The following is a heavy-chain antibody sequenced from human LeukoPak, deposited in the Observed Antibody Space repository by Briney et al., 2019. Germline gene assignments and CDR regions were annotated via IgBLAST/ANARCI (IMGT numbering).Heavy chain of an antibody. J-gene: IGHJ4*02. V-gene: IGHV3-43*02. CDR1: GFIFHDYA. D-gene: IGHD6-19*01. Sequence: GGSLRLSCAAPGFIFHDYAIHWVRHAPGKGLEWVSLISGDGGSTFYADSVKGRFTISRDNSKNSLYLQMNSLRSDDTALYYCARESESSGWYDYWGQGTLVTVSS. CDR2: ISGDGGST. CDR3: ARESESSGWYDY.